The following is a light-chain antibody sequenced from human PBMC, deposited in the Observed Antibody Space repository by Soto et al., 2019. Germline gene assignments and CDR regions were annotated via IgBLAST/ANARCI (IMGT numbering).Light chain of an antibody. J-gene: IGKJ2*01. CDR3: QQSYSTPRT. Sequence: DIQMTQSPSSLSASVGDRVSITCRASQTISTYLNWYHQKPGKAPKLLIFAASTLHSGVPSRFSGSGSGTDFTLTITSVQPEDFATYYCQQSYSTPRTFGQGTKREIK. CDR1: QTISTY. CDR2: AAS. V-gene: IGKV1-39*01.